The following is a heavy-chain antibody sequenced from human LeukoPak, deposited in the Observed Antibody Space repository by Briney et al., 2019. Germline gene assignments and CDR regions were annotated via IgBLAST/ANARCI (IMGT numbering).Heavy chain of an antibody. D-gene: IGHD4-17*01. V-gene: IGHV3-21*01. CDR3: ARDTVTIYYYYGMDV. J-gene: IGHJ6*02. CDR2: ISSSSSYI. Sequence: PGGSLRPSCAASGFTFSSYTMNWVRQAPGKGLEWVSSISSSSSYIYYADSVKGRFTISRDNAKNSLYLQMNSLRAEDTAVYYCARDTVTIYYYYGMDVWGQGTTVTVSS. CDR1: GFTFSSYT.